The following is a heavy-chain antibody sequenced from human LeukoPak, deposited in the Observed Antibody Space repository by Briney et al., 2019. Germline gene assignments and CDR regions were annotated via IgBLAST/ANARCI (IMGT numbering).Heavy chain of an antibody. J-gene: IGHJ3*02. D-gene: IGHD2-2*01. CDR2: IIPVLGIA. Sequence: SVKVSCKASGGTLSSYAISWVRQAPGQGLEWMGRIIPVLGIANYAQKFQGRVTITADKSTSTAYMELSSLRSEDTAMYYCAKVGGKRKVLPAAIMSLKVPLIGPLGAFDIWGQGTMVTVSS. CDR1: GGTLSSYA. CDR3: AKVGGKRKVLPAAIMSLKVPLIGPLGAFDI. V-gene: IGHV1-69*04.